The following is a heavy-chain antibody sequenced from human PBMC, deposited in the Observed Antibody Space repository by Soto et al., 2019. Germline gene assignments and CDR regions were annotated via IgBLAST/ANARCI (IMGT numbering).Heavy chain of an antibody. J-gene: IGHJ6*02. V-gene: IGHV3-64D*08. CDR1: GFTFSSYA. Sequence: GGSLRLSCSASGFTFSSYAMHWVRQAPGKGLEYVSAISSNGGSTYYADSVKGRFTISRDNSKNTLYLQMSSLRAEDTAVYYCVKDPIAAAGNYYYYGMDVWGQGTTVTVSS. CDR3: VKDPIAAAGNYYYYGMDV. D-gene: IGHD6-13*01. CDR2: ISSNGGST.